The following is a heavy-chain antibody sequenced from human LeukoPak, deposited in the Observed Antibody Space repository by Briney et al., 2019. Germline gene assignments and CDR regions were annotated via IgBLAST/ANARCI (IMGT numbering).Heavy chain of an antibody. CDR1: GYSFTNYW. CDR2: IYPGDSDT. CDR3: ARAGIVGATSFDY. Sequence: HGESLKISCKGSGYSFTNYWIGWVRQMPGKGLEWMGIIYPGDSDTRYSPSFQGQVTISADKSISTAYLQWSSLKASDTAMYYCARAGIVGATSFDYWGQGTLVTVSS. V-gene: IGHV5-51*01. J-gene: IGHJ4*02. D-gene: IGHD1-26*01.